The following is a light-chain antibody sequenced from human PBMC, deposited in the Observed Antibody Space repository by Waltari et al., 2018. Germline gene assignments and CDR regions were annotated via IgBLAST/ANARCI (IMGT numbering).Light chain of an antibody. V-gene: IGLV1-40*01. CDR1: GSNIGAGYD. Sequence: QSVLTQPPPVSGAPGQRVTISCPASGSNIGAGYDVHWYHQLPRTAPKLLIYGSTSRPLGVPDRFFGSTSGTSASLAITGLQAEDEADYYCQSYDTSLRVVFGGGTKLTVL. J-gene: IGLJ3*02. CDR3: QSYDTSLRVV. CDR2: GST.